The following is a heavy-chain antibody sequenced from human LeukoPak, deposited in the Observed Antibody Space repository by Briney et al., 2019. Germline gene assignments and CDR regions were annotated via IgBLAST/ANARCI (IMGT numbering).Heavy chain of an antibody. V-gene: IGHV3-7*01. D-gene: IGHD1-26*01. CDR1: GFTFSTYW. Sequence: GGSLRLSCAASGFTFSTYWMSWVRQAPGKGLEWVANINEDGSEKDYVDSVKGRFTISRDNAKNSLSLQMNSLRVEDTAVYYCARDSPRNSGSNLDPWGQGTLVTVSS. J-gene: IGHJ5*02. CDR2: INEDGSEK. CDR3: ARDSPRNSGSNLDP.